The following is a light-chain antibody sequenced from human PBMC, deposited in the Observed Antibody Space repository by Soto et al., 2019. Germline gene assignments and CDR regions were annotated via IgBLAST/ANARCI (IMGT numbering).Light chain of an antibody. Sequence: QAVLTQPASVSGTPGQSIAISCTGTSGDVGGYNYVSWYQQHPGKAPKLMIYDVSSRPSGVSNRFSGSKSGNTASLTISGLQAGDEADYYCSSYTSSTTEVFGTGTKVTVL. CDR2: DVS. J-gene: IGLJ1*01. CDR1: SGDVGGYNY. CDR3: SSYTSSTTEV. V-gene: IGLV2-14*03.